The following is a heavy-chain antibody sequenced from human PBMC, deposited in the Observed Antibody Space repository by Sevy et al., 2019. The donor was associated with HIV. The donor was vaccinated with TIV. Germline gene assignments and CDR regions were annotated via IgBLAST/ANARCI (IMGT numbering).Heavy chain of an antibody. D-gene: IGHD6-13*01. J-gene: IGHJ4*02. CDR1: GGSISSSSYY. Sequence: SETLSLTCTVSGGSISSSSYYWGWIRQPPGKGLEWIGSFYYSGSTFYNPSLKSRLTISVDTSKNQFSLRLSSVTAADTAVYYCARGYSSSWYYFDYWGQGTLVTVSS. V-gene: IGHV4-39*01. CDR2: FYYSGST. CDR3: ARGYSSSWYYFDY.